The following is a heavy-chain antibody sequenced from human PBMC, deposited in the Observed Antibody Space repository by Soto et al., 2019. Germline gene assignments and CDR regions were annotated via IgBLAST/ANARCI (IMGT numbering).Heavy chain of an antibody. J-gene: IGHJ4*02. CDR3: AGGQEGVVATH. CDR1: GGSLSGYY. D-gene: IGHD5-12*01. CDR2: IKDGGRT. V-gene: IGHV4-34*01. Sequence: QVQLQQWGAGLLKPSETLSLNCAVNGGSLSGYYWSWIRQPPGKGLEWIGEIKDGGRTNYSPSLKSRATISSDTSNNQFSLRLYSVTAADTGVYYCAGGQEGVVATHWDQGTLVTVSS.